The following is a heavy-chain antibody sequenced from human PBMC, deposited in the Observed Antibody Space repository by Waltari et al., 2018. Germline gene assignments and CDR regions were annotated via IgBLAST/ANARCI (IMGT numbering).Heavy chain of an antibody. V-gene: IGHV3-48*04. J-gene: IGHJ4*02. CDR1: VFTCSSYS. CDR3: ASPDNTPFDY. CDR2: ISSSSSTI. D-gene: IGHD3-22*01. Sequence: EVQLVESGGGLVQPGGSLRLSFAASVFTCSSYSMNWVRQAPGKGLEWVSYISSSSSTIYYADYVKVRFTISRDNAKNSLYLQMNSLRAEDTAVYYCASPDNTPFDYWGQGTLVTVSS.